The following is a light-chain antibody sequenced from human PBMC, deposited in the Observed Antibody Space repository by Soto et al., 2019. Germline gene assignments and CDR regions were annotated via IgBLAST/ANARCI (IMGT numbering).Light chain of an antibody. CDR1: QGINNY. Sequence: DIQLTQSPSFLSASVGDRVTITCRASQGINNYLAWYQQKPGKAPNLLIYAAYTLQNGVPSRFSGSGSGTEFTLTITNLQPEDFATYHCQQLKSYPITFGPGTNVD. J-gene: IGKJ3*01. CDR2: AAY. V-gene: IGKV1-9*01. CDR3: QQLKSYPIT.